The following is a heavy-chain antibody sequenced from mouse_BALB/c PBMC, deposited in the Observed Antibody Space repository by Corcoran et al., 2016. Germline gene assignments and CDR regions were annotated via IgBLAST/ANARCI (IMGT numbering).Heavy chain of an antibody. V-gene: IGHV9-3-1*01. CDR1: GYTFPNYG. D-gene: IGHD4-1*01. CDR3: ATGFDY. Sequence: QIQLVQSGPELKKPGETVKISCKASGYTFPNYGMNWVKQAPGKGLKWMGWINTYTGEPTYADDFKGRFAFSLETSASTAYLQINNLKNEDTATYFCATGFDYWGQGTTLTVSS. CDR2: INTYTGEP. J-gene: IGHJ2*01.